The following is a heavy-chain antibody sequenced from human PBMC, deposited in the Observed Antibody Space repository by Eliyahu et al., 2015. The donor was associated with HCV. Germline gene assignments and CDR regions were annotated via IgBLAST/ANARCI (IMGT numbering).Heavy chain of an antibody. CDR1: XFXFXNYG. J-gene: IGHJ5*02. Sequence: QVQLVESGGGVVQPGRSLXLSCAXSXFXFXNYGIXXVRQAPGKGLEWVAVISSDGTNKYYADSVKGRFTISRDNSKSMLYLQMNSLRTEDTALYYCAKDSCTNGVCYSDSWGQGTLVTVSS. CDR3: AKDSCTNGVCYSDS. D-gene: IGHD2-8*01. V-gene: IGHV3-30*18. CDR2: ISSDGTNK.